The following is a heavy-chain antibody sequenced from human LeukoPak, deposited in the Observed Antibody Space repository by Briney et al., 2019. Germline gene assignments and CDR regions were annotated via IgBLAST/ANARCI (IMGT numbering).Heavy chain of an antibody. D-gene: IGHD5-24*01. CDR1: GGSISSYY. CDR3: ARVWAMAYFDY. V-gene: IGHV4-59*01. CDR2: IYYSGST. J-gene: IGHJ4*02. Sequence: PSETLSLTCTVSGGSISSYYWSWIRQPPGKGLEWIGYIYYSGSTNYNPSLKSRVTISVDTPKNQFSLKLSSVTAADTAVYYCARVWAMAYFDYWGQGTLVTVSS.